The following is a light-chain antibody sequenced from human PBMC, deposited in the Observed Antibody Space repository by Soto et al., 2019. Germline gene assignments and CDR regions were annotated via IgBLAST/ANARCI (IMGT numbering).Light chain of an antibody. CDR1: QSVSSN. CDR3: QQYNNWPRT. CDR2: DAS. V-gene: IGKV3-15*01. Sequence: VMTQSPATLSVSPGERATLSCRASQSVSSNLAWYQQKPGQAPRLLIYDASTRAAAFPARFSGSGSGTEFTLTISSLQSEGFAVYYCQQYNNWPRTFGQGTKV. J-gene: IGKJ1*01.